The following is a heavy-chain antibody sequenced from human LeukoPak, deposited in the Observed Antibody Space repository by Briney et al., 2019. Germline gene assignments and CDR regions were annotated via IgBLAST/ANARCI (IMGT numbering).Heavy chain of an antibody. Sequence: PSQTLSLTCTVSGGSISSGSYYWSCIRQPAGKGLEWIGRIYTSGSTNYNPSLKSRVTISVDTSKNQFSLKLSSVTAADTAVYYCARGAPHDYGDYVVPYYYYYYMDVWGKGTTVTVSS. CDR2: IYTSGST. J-gene: IGHJ6*03. D-gene: IGHD4-17*01. CDR1: GGSISSGSYY. CDR3: ARGAPHDYGDYVVPYYYYYYMDV. V-gene: IGHV4-61*02.